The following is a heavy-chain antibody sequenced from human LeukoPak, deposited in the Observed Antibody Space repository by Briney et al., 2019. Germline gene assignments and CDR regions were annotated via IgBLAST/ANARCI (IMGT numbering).Heavy chain of an antibody. V-gene: IGHV3-48*03. D-gene: IGHD3-10*02. Sequence: PGGSLRLSCAASGFTFDDYGMNWVRHAPGKGLEWVSYISSSGSTTYYADSVKVRFTISRDNAKNSLYLQMTSLRAEDTAVYYCAELGITMFGGVWGKGTTVTISS. CDR2: ISSSGSTT. J-gene: IGHJ6*04. CDR1: GFTFDDYG. CDR3: AELGITMFGGV.